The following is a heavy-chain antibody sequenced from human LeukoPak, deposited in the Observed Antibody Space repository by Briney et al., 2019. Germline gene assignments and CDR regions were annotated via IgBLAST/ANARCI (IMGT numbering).Heavy chain of an antibody. Sequence: ASVKVSCKASGYTFTSYGISWVRQAPGQGLEWMGWISAYNGNTNYAQKLQGRVTMTTDTSTSTAYMELRSLRSDDTAVYYCARVMFRYYGSGSYADYWGQGTLVTVSS. CDR3: ARVMFRYYGSGSYADY. V-gene: IGHV1-18*01. J-gene: IGHJ4*02. D-gene: IGHD3-10*01. CDR1: GYTFTSYG. CDR2: ISAYNGNT.